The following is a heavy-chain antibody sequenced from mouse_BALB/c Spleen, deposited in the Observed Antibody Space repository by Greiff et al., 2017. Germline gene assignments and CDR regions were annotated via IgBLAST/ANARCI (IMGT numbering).Heavy chain of an antibody. Sequence: QVQLQQSGAELVRSGASVKLSCKASGYTFTSYWINWVKQRPGQGLEWIGNIYPSDSYTNYNQKFKDKATLTVDKSSSTAYMQLSSPTSEDSAVYYCTRSTMITRYFDYWGQGTTLTVSS. V-gene: IGHV1-69*02. CDR2: IYPSDSYT. CDR3: TRSTMITRYFDY. CDR1: GYTFTSYW. D-gene: IGHD2-4*01. J-gene: IGHJ2*01.